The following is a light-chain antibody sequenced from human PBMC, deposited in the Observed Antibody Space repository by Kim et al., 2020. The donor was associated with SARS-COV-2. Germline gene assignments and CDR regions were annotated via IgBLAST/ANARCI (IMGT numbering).Light chain of an antibody. CDR1: TGTVTSGHY. V-gene: IGLV7-46*01. Sequence: PGGTVPRTCESSTGTVTSGHYPYRFQPGPGQTPRTLVDGTNHKHSWTPARVSGSLLGGKAALTLSGAQPDDEADYYCLLSSGGVRVFGGGTQLTVL. J-gene: IGLJ3*02. CDR2: GTN. CDR3: LLSSGGVRV.